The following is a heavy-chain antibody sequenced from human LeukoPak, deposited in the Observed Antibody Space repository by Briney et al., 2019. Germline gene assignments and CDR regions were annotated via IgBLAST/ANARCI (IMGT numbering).Heavy chain of an antibody. Sequence: ASVKVSCKASGYTFTSYGISWVRQAPGQGLEWMGWISAYNVDTNYAQKLQGRVTMTTDTSTSKAYMELRSLRSDDTAVYYCAREGYYYGSGKLAANYYYYGMDVWGQGTTVTVSS. D-gene: IGHD3-10*01. J-gene: IGHJ6*02. CDR3: AREGYYYGSGKLAANYYYYGMDV. CDR1: GYTFTSYG. CDR2: ISAYNVDT. V-gene: IGHV1-18*04.